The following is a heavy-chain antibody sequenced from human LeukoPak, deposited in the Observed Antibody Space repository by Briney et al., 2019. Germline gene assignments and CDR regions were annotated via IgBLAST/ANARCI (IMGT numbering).Heavy chain of an antibody. Sequence: ASVTVSCKASGYTFTGYYMHWVRQAPGQGLEWMGWINPNSGGTNYAQKFQDWVTMTRDTSISTAYMELSRLRSDDTAVYYCARGTTYSGYDYWGQGTLVTVSS. CDR2: INPNSGGT. J-gene: IGHJ4*02. V-gene: IGHV1-2*04. D-gene: IGHD5-12*01. CDR1: GYTFTGYY. CDR3: ARGTTYSGYDY.